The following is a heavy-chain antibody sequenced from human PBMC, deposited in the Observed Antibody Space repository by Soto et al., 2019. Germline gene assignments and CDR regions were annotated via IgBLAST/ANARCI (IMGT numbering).Heavy chain of an antibody. Sequence: SETLSLTGXVGGGSFSGYYWSWIRQHPGKGLDCIGAINHLRSPNYHPSLQRRVTLSLDTSKNQFSLKLSSVTAADTAVYYCARCRLVPAAIRYYYYYYMDVWGKGTTVTVSS. V-gene: IGHV4-34*01. J-gene: IGHJ6*03. CDR2: INHLRSP. D-gene: IGHD2-2*01. CDR3: ARCRLVPAAIRYYYYYYMDV. CDR1: GGSFSGYY.